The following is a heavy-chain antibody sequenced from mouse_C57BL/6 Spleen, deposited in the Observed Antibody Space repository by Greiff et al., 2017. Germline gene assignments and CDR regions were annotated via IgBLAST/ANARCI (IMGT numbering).Heavy chain of an antibody. J-gene: IGHJ3*01. CDR1: GYTFTSYW. CDR3: CREAIFYDYAWFAY. D-gene: IGHD2-4*01. V-gene: IGHV1-64*01. CDR2: IHPNSGST. Sequence: QVQLLQPGAELVKPGASVKLSCKASGYTFTSYWMHWVKQRPGQGLEWIGMIHPNSGSTNYNEKFKSKGTLTVDKTSSTAYMQLSSLTSEDSAVNDCCREAIFYDYAWFAYWGQGTLVTVSA.